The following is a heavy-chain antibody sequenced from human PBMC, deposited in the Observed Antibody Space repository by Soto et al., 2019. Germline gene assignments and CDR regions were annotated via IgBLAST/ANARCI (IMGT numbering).Heavy chain of an antibody. D-gene: IGHD6-19*01. Sequence: QVQLQESGPGLVKPSQTLSLTCTVSGGSVSGGVYYWNWIRQHPEKGLEWIGCIYYSGSTYYNPSLRSRVTISADTSKNQFSLKLSSVTVADTAVYYCARSSVAGAGYFQHWGQGTQVIVSS. V-gene: IGHV4-31*03. J-gene: IGHJ1*01. CDR2: IYYSGST. CDR3: ARSSVAGAGYFQH. CDR1: GGSVSGGVYY.